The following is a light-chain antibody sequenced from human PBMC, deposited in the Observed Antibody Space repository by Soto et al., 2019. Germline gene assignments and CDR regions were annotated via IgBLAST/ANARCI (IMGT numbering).Light chain of an antibody. CDR3: QAWDSSRGYV. CDR2: QDS. V-gene: IGLV3-1*01. Sequence: SSELTQPPSVSVSPGQTASITCSGDKLGDKYACWYQQKPGQSPVLVIYQDSKRPSGIPERFSGSNSGNTATLTISGTQAMDEADYYCQAWDSSRGYVFGTGTKLTVL. CDR1: KLGDKY. J-gene: IGLJ1*01.